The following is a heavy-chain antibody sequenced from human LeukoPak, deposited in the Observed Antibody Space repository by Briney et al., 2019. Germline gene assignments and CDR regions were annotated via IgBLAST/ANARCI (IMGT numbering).Heavy chain of an antibody. Sequence: PGGSLRLSCAASGFTFSTYSMNWVRQAPGKGLEWVSTIGGGGGTYFADSVKGRFTISRDNSKNMLYLQMNTLRVEDTAIYYCAKRSIKSAHFFDYWGQGTLVTVSS. CDR1: GFTFSTYS. J-gene: IGHJ4*02. CDR3: AKRSIKSAHFFDY. D-gene: IGHD6-6*01. V-gene: IGHV3-23*01. CDR2: IGGGGGT.